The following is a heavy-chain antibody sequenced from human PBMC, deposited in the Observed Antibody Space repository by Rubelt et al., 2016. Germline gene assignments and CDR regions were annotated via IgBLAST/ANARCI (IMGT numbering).Heavy chain of an antibody. D-gene: IGHD2-21*01. CDR1: GYTFTSYG. CDR3: AREVMAISDY. CDR2: ISAYNGNT. Sequence: QVQLVQSGAEVKKPGASVKVSCKASGYTFTSYGISWVRQAPGQGLEWMGWISAYNGNTNYAQKLPGRATMTTDTSTSTAYMVRRGLRSDETAVYYCAREVMAISDYWGQGTLVTVSS. J-gene: IGHJ4*02. V-gene: IGHV1-18*01.